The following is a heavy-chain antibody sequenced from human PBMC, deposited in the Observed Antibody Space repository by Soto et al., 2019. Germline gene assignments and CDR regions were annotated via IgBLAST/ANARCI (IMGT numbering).Heavy chain of an antibody. J-gene: IGHJ6*02. CDR3: AREGPAPYYYYGMDV. CDR1: GYSFTTYG. Sequence: QVQLVQSGGEVKKPGASVKVSCKTSGYSFTTYGISWVRQAPGQGLEGMGWISAYNGNTSYAQKLQGRVTMTTDTSTSTAYMELRSLRSDDTAVYYCAREGPAPYYYYGMDVWGQGSTVTVSS. CDR2: ISAYNGNT. V-gene: IGHV1-18*01.